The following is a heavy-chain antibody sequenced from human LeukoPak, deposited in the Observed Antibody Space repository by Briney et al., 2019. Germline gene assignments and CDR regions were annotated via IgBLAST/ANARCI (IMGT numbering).Heavy chain of an antibody. D-gene: IGHD3-10*01. V-gene: IGHV3-23*01. CDR1: GFTFSSCA. Sequence: QSGGSLRLSCAASGFTFSSCAMSWVRQAPGKGLEWVSSISGSGGNTYYADSVKGRFTISRDNSKNTLYLQMNSLRAEDTAVYYCAREIWFEESNAFDYWGQGTLVTVSS. J-gene: IGHJ4*02. CDR3: AREIWFEESNAFDY. CDR2: ISGSGGNT.